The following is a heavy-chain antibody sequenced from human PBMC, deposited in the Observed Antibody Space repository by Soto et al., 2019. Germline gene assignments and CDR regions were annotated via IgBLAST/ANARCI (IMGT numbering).Heavy chain of an antibody. V-gene: IGHV1-69*01. D-gene: IGHD3-16*01. Sequence: LVQSGPEVKQFGSSVRVSCKASGGTFSTSGFNWVRQAPGQGLEWMGGIIPNFGTPNYAQKFQDRITITADEVTSTVYMELISLGSEDTAVYYCARGRLDVILILPGFTEGFTYWGQGALVTVSS. J-gene: IGHJ4*02. CDR3: ARGRLDVILILPGFTEGFTY. CDR1: GGTFSTSG. CDR2: IIPNFGTP.